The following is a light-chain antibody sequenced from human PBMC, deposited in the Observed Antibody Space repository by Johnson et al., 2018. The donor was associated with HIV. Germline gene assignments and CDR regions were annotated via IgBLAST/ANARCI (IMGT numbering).Light chain of an antibody. J-gene: IGLJ1*01. CDR1: SSNIGNNY. V-gene: IGLV1-51*02. CDR3: GTWDSSLSASV. CDR2: ENN. Sequence: QSVLTQPPSVSAAPGQKVTISCSGSSSNIGNNYVSWYQHLPGTAPKLLIYENNKRPSGIPDRFSGSKSGTSATLGITGLQNGDGADYYCGTWDSSLSASVFGTGTK.